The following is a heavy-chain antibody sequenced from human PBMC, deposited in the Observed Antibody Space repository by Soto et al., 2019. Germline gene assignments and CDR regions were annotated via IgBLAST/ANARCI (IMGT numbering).Heavy chain of an antibody. CDR3: ARAAVGPSYWYFDL. CDR2: IYHSGST. J-gene: IGHJ2*01. CDR1: GGSISSGGYS. D-gene: IGHD1-26*01. V-gene: IGHV4-30-2*01. Sequence: QLQLQESGSGLVKPSQTLSLTCAVSGGSISSGGYSWSWIRQPPGQGLEWIGYIYHSGSTYYNPSLKSRVTISVDRSKNQFSLKLSSVTAADTAVYYCARAAVGPSYWYFDLWGSGTLVTVSS.